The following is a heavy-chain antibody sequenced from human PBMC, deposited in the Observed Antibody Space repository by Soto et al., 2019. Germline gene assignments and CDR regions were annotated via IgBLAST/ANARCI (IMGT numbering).Heavy chain of an antibody. Sequence: EVQLLESGGGLVQPGESLRLSCAASGFTFSSYALTWVRQAPGKGLEWVSAISNNVGSTYYADSVKGRFTVSRDNSKNALYLQMSSLRAEDTAVYYCAKGYIAAPTGWFDPWGQGTLVTVSS. J-gene: IGHJ5*02. CDR2: ISNNVGST. V-gene: IGHV3-23*01. CDR3: AKGYIAAPTGWFDP. D-gene: IGHD6-25*01. CDR1: GFTFSSYA.